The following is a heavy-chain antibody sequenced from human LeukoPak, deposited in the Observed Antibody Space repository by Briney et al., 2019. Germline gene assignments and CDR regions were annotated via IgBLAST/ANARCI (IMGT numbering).Heavy chain of an antibody. V-gene: IGHV3-30*03. CDR1: GFTFSSYW. J-gene: IGHJ3*02. Sequence: SLRLSCAASGFTFSSYWMSWVRQAPGKGLEWVAVISYDGSNKYYADSVKGRFTISRDNSKNTLYLQMNSLRAEDTAVYYCARDRKQLWFPDAFDIWGQGTMVTVSS. CDR2: ISYDGSNK. CDR3: ARDRKQLWFPDAFDI. D-gene: IGHD5-18*01.